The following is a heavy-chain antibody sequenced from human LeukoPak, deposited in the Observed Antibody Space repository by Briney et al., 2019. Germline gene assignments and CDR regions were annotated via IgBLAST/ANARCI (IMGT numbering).Heavy chain of an antibody. J-gene: IGHJ3*02. Sequence: GASVKVSCKASGYTFTGYYMHWVRQAPGQGLEWMGWINPNSGGTNYAQKFQGRVTMTRDTSISTAYMELSRLRSDDTAVYYCAREMESGSYPSVGRDAFDIWGQGTMVTVSS. CDR3: AREMESGSYPSVGRDAFDI. D-gene: IGHD1-26*01. CDR1: GYTFTGYY. V-gene: IGHV1-2*02. CDR2: INPNSGGT.